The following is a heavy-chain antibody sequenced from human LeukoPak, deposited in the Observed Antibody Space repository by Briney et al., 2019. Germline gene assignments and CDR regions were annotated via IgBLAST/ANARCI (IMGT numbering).Heavy chain of an antibody. CDR2: IYSGGST. V-gene: IGHV3-53*01. Sequence: PGGSLRLSCAASGLTVSSNYMSWVRQAPGKGLEWVSVIYSGGSTYYADSVKGRLTISRDNSKNTLYLQMNSLRAEDTAVYYCAKDSGYSRNFDYWGQGTLVTVSS. J-gene: IGHJ4*02. CDR1: GLTVSSNY. D-gene: IGHD6-13*01. CDR3: AKDSGYSRNFDY.